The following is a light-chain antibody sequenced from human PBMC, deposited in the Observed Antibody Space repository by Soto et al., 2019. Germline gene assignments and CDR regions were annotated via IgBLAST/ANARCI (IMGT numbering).Light chain of an antibody. CDR1: QSFSNNY. J-gene: IGKJ1*01. CDR3: QQYRDSRT. Sequence: EIVLTQSPGTLYLSPGERATLSCRASQSFSNNYLAWYQQKPGQAPRLLIYGASSRATGIPDRFSGSGSGTDFTLTISRLEPEDFAVYYCQQYRDSRTFGQGTKVDIK. V-gene: IGKV3-20*01. CDR2: GAS.